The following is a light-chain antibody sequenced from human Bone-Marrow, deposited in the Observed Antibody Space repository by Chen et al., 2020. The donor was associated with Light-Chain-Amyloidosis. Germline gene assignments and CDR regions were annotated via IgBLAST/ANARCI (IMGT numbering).Light chain of an antibody. CDR1: SSDVVRNNC. V-gene: IGLV2-8*01. CDR2: EVT. Sequence: QSALTQPPSAPGSPAQSATISCTGTSSDVVRNNCVSWYQQNPGKAPKLIIYEVTKRPSGVPDRFSGSKSGNTASLTVSGLQAGDEAAYYCSSYAGDNNYVVFGGGTKLTVL. J-gene: IGLJ2*01. CDR3: SSYAGDNNYVV.